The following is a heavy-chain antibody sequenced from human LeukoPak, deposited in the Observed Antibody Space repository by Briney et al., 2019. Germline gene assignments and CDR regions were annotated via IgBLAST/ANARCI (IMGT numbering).Heavy chain of an antibody. CDR2: IIPIFGTA. CDR1: GGTFSSYA. D-gene: IGHD5-24*01. V-gene: IGHV1-69*13. Sequence: SVKVSCKASGGTFSSYAISWVRQAPGQGLEWMGGIIPIFGTANYAQKFQGRVTITADESTSTAYMELSSLRSEDTAVYCCARDRARWLQSLLFDPWGQGTLVTVSS. J-gene: IGHJ5*02. CDR3: ARDRARWLQSLLFDP.